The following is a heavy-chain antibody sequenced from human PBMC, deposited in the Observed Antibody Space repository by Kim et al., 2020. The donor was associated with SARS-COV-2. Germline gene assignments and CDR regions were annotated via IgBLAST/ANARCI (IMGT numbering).Heavy chain of an antibody. CDR2: IYHSGST. CDR3: AREVVVVAAGGVNWFDP. CDR1: GGSISSSNW. V-gene: IGHV4-4*02. J-gene: IGHJ5*02. Sequence: SETLSLTCAVSGGSISSSNWWSWVRQPPGKGLEWIGEIYHSGSTNYNPSLKSRVTISVDKSKNQFSLKLSSVTAADTAVYYCAREVVVVAAGGVNWFDPWGQGTLVTVSS. D-gene: IGHD2-15*01.